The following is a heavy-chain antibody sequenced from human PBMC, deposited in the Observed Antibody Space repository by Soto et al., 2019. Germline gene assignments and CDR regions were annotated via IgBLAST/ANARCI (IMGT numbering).Heavy chain of an antibody. CDR1: GGSVSGGSDY. CDR3: VRETTVVAGSFDY. V-gene: IGHV4-61*01. D-gene: IGHD6-19*01. CDR2: IYYSGST. Sequence: SETLSLTCTVSGGSVSGGSDYWSWIRQPPGKGLEWIGYIYYSGSTNFNPSLKNRLTMSLDTSKNQFSLKLSSVTAADTAVYYCVRETTVVAGSFDYWAQGTLVS. J-gene: IGHJ4*02.